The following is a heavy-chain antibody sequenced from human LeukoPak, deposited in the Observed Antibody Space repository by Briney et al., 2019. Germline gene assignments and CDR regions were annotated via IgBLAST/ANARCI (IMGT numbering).Heavy chain of an antibody. CDR2: IYHSGST. CDR1: GYSISSGYY. D-gene: IGHD5-18*01. Sequence: SETLSLTCTVSGYSISSGYYWGWIRQPPGKGLEWIGSIYHSGSTYYNPSLKSRVTISVDTSKNQFSLKLGSVTAADTAVYYCARGGRGYSYGQDYWGQGTLVTVSS. CDR3: ARGGRGYSYGQDY. J-gene: IGHJ4*02. V-gene: IGHV4-38-2*02.